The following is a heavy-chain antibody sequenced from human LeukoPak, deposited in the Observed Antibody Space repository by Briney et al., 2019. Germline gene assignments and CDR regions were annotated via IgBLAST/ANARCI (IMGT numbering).Heavy chain of an antibody. J-gene: IGHJ6*02. CDR3: ARDTLVRITMVRGAHYGMDV. V-gene: IGHV1-46*01. Sequence: ASVKVSCKASGYTFTSYYMHWVRQAPGQGLEWMGIINPSGGSTSYAQKFQGRVTMTRDTSTSTVYMELSSLRSEDTAVYYCARDTLVRITMVRGAHYGMDVWGQGTTVTVSS. CDR2: INPSGGST. CDR1: GYTFTSYY. D-gene: IGHD3-10*01.